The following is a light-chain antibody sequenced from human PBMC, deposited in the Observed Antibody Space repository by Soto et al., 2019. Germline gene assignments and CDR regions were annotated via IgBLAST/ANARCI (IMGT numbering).Light chain of an antibody. CDR3: HQYHNLCA. CDR1: QDIYYN. CDR2: RAS. V-gene: IGKV3-15*01. J-gene: IGKJ1*01. Sequence: MTQSPATVSVSPRESATLSCRASQDIYYNVAWYQHRPGQAPRLLIYRASTRAPGIPPRFSDSGSGTEFPLTISSRRPEDLTVYSCHQYHNLCAFGQGNKVEI.